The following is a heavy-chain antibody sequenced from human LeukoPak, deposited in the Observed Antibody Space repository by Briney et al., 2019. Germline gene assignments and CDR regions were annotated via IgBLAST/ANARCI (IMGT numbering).Heavy chain of an antibody. Sequence: SETLSLTCTVSGGSISSGSYDWSWIGQPAGKGLEWIGRIYTSGSTNYNPSLKSRVTISVDTSKNQFSLKLSSVTAADTAVYYCAREGSTIFGEVIMTDWGQGTLVTVSS. D-gene: IGHD3-3*01. CDR1: GGSISSGSYD. V-gene: IGHV4-61*02. J-gene: IGHJ4*02. CDR2: IYTSGST. CDR3: AREGSTIFGEVIMTD.